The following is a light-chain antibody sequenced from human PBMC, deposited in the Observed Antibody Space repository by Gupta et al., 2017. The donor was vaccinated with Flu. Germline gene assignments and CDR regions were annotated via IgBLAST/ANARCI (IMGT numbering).Light chain of an antibody. CDR2: TVS. CDR1: QSLVYSDGNTY. Sequence: ISCRSSQSLVYSDGNTYLHWFQQRPGHSPSRLIYTVSNRESGVPDRFSGSGSGTDFTLKISRVEAEDVGIYYCMQGAHWPWAFGQGTKVEIK. J-gene: IGKJ1*01. CDR3: MQGAHWPWA. V-gene: IGKV2-30*01.